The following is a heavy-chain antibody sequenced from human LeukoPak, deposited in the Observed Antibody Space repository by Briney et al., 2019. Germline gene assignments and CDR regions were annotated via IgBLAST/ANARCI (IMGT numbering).Heavy chain of an antibody. Sequence: SVKVSCKASGGTFSSCAISWVRQAPGQGLEWMGGIIPIFGTANYAQKFQGRVTITADESTSTACMELSSLRSEDTAVYYCARSCYDFWSGYYTYWGQGTLVTVSS. CDR1: GGTFSSCA. CDR2: IIPIFGTA. J-gene: IGHJ4*02. CDR3: ARSCYDFWSGYYTY. D-gene: IGHD3-3*01. V-gene: IGHV1-69*13.